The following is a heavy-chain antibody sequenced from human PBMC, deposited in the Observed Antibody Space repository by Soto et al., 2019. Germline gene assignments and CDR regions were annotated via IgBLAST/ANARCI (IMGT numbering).Heavy chain of an antibody. D-gene: IGHD3-16*02. CDR2: TYYRSKWYN. J-gene: IGHJ3*02. CDR3: ARGGEYHDYVWGSYRPDAFDI. V-gene: IGHV6-1*01. CDR1: GDSVSSNSAA. Sequence: SQTLSLTCAISGDSVSSNSAAWNWIRQSPSRGLEWLGRTYYRSKWYNDYAVSVKSRITINPDTSKNQFSLQLNSVTPEDTAVYYCARGGEYHDYVWGSYRPDAFDIWGQGTMVTVSS.